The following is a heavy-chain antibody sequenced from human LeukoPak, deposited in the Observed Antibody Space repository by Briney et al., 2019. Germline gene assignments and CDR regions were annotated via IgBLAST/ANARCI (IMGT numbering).Heavy chain of an antibody. J-gene: IGHJ5*02. CDR1: GGSISSYY. D-gene: IGHD4-17*01. Sequence: PSETLSLTCTVSGGSISSYYWSWIRQRAGKGLEWIGRIYTSGSTNYNPSLKSRVTMSVDTSKNQFYLKLSSVTAADTAVYYCARGYYGDYLNWFDPWGQGTLVTVSS. CDR3: ARGYYGDYLNWFDP. CDR2: IYTSGST. V-gene: IGHV4-4*07.